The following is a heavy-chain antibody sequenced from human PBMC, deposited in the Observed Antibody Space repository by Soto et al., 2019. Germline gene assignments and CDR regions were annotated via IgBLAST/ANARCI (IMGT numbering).Heavy chain of an antibody. V-gene: IGHV4-39*01. Sequence: SETLCLTCTVSGGSISSGDYFWSWIRQPPGKGLVWIGTIFYTGGTFYTPSLKSRVTMSVDTSNNQFSLKLSSVTAADTAVYYCARQASGYYYGWFDPWGQGTLVTVSS. CDR3: ARQASGYYYGWFDP. D-gene: IGHD3-22*01. J-gene: IGHJ5*02. CDR2: IFYTGGT. CDR1: GGSISSGDYF.